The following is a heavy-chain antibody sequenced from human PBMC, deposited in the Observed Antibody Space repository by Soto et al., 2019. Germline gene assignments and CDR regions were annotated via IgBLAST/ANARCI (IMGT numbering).Heavy chain of an antibody. CDR3: ASLGITGSVGY. CDR2: IYYSGST. CDR1: GGSISSSSYY. D-gene: IGHD1-20*01. V-gene: IGHV4-39*01. Sequence: QLQLQESGPGLVKPSETLSLTCTVSGGSISSSSYYWGWIRQPPGKGLEWIGSIYYSGSTYYNPALKSRVTISVDTSKNQFSLKLSSVTAADTAVYYFASLGITGSVGYWGQGTLVTVSS. J-gene: IGHJ4*02.